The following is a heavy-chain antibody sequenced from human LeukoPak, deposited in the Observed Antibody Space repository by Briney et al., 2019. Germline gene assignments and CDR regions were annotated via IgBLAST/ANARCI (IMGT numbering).Heavy chain of an antibody. CDR2: ISGSGGST. Sequence: GGSLRLSCAASGFTFSSYAMSWVRQAPGKGLEWVSAISGSGGSTYYADSVKGRFTIPRDNSKNTLYLQMNSLRAEDTAVYYCAKVGEYDYVWGSYRPYFDYWGQGTLVTVSS. CDR3: AKVGEYDYVWGSYRPYFDY. D-gene: IGHD3-16*02. CDR1: GFTFSSYA. J-gene: IGHJ4*02. V-gene: IGHV3-23*01.